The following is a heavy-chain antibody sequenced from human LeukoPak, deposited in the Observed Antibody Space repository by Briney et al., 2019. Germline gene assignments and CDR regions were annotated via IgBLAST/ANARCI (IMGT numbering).Heavy chain of an antibody. D-gene: IGHD2-2*01. CDR2: MSFHGSNK. CDR1: GFTFNNYG. V-gene: IGHV3-30*03. Sequence: GRSLRLSCADSGFTFNNYGMHWVRQAPGKGLEWVAVMSFHGSNKYCADSVKGRFTISRDNSRNTLYLQMNSLRVEDTAVYYCTSICSSSSCHLDYWGQGTLVTVSS. J-gene: IGHJ4*02. CDR3: TSICSSSSCHLDY.